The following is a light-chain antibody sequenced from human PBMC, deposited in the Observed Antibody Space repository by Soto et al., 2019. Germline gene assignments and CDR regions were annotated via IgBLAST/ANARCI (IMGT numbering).Light chain of an antibody. CDR2: EAT. CDR1: GSDIGAYNY. Sequence: QSVLTQPASVSGSPGQSITISCTGTGSDIGAYNYVSWYQHHPGKAPQHMIYEATDRPSGVSNRFSGSKPGNTASLTISGLKAEDEADYYCSSYTTSATLVFGGGTKLTVL. J-gene: IGLJ3*02. V-gene: IGLV2-14*01. CDR3: SSYTTSATLV.